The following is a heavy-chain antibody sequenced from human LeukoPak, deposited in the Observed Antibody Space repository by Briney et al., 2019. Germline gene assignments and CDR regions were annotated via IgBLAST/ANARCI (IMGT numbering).Heavy chain of an antibody. V-gene: IGHV4-4*09. J-gene: IGHJ6*03. CDR1: GGSLSSYY. CDR3: ARQWHYYYMDF. Sequence: PSGTLSLTRTVSGGSLSSYYWSWIRQPPGKGLEWIGYIYTSGSTNYNPSLKSGVTISVDQSKNQFSLMLRSVPPADPAVYYFARQWHYYYMDFWGKGTTVTVSS. CDR2: IYTSGST. D-gene: IGHD6-19*01.